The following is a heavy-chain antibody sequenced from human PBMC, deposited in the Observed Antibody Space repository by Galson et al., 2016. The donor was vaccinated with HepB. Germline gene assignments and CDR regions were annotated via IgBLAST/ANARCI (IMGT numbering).Heavy chain of an antibody. CDR3: ARDRYSGSYYFGAFDI. V-gene: IGHV1-2*02. CDR1: GYTFTGYY. Sequence: SVKVSCKASGYTFTGYYMHWGRQAPGQGLEWMGWINPDSGVTSYAQKFQGRVTMTRDTSISTVYMELSRLKSDDTAIYYCARDRYSGSYYFGAFDIWGQGTMVTVS. J-gene: IGHJ3*02. CDR2: INPDSGVT. D-gene: IGHD1-26*01.